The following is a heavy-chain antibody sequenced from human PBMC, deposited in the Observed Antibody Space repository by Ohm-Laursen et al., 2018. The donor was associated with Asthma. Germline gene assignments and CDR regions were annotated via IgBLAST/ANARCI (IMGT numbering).Heavy chain of an antibody. D-gene: IGHD1-26*01. J-gene: IGHJ6*02. CDR2: ISYDGSTK. CDR1: GFSFSSYA. CDR3: AKGIVPVYYYGLDV. V-gene: IGHV3-30*18. Sequence: SLRLSCSASGFSFSSYAMHWVRQAPGKGLECVALISYDGSTKSYADSVKGRFTISRDNFKNTVHLDMNSLRAEDTAVYHCAKGIVPVYYYGLDVWGQGTTVTVSS.